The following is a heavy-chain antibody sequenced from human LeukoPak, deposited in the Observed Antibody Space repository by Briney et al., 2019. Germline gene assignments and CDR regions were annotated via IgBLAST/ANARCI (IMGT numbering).Heavy chain of an antibody. V-gene: IGHV3-33*06. J-gene: IGHJ4*02. CDR1: GFTFSSYG. CDR3: AKDIAYCDSSGYELFDY. CDR2: IWYDGSNK. D-gene: IGHD3-22*01. Sequence: GRSLRLSCAASGFTFSSYGMHWVRQAPGKGLEWVAVIWYDGSNKYYADSVKGRFTISRDNSKNTLYLQMNSLRAEDTAVYYCAKDIAYCDSSGYELFDYWGQGTLVTVSS.